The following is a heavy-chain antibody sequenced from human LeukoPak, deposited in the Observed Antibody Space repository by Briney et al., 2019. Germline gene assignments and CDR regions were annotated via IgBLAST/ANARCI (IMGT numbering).Heavy chain of an antibody. V-gene: IGHV3-23*01. CDR1: GFTFSSYA. D-gene: IGHD3-22*01. CDR3: AKDAIAAYYYDSSGYFPY. Sequence: PGGSLRLSCAASGFTFSSYAMSWVRQAPGKGLEWVSAISGSGGSTYYADSVKGRFTISRDNSKNTLYLQMNSLRAEDTAVYYCAKDAIAAYYYDSSGYFPYWGQGTLVTASS. J-gene: IGHJ4*02. CDR2: ISGSGGST.